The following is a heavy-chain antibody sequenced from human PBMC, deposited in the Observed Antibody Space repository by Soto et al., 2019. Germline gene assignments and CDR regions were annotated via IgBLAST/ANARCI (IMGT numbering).Heavy chain of an antibody. CDR2: IYHSGST. J-gene: IGHJ4*02. CDR1: XXSIXGXXXX. D-gene: IGHD3-16*01. Sequence: TLSLTCTVAXXSIXGXXXXWSWIRQPPGKGLEWIGYIYHSGSTYYNPSLKSRVXIXXXXXXNXFSXXLXXXXXADTAVYYCARGPPHVWGQGTLVTVSS. CDR3: ARGPPHV. V-gene: IGHV4-30-2*01.